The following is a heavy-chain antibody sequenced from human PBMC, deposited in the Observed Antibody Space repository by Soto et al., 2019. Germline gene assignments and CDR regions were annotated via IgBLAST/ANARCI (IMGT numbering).Heavy chain of an antibody. D-gene: IGHD3-3*01. V-gene: IGHV3-23*01. CDR3: VNSQNYDFWCGSYPSIDYYSGMDV. CDR1: GFTFSSYA. CDR2: ISGSGGST. J-gene: IGHJ6*02. Sequence: PGGSLRLSCAASGFTFSSYAMSWVRQAPGKGLEWVSAISGSGGSTYYADSVKGRFTISRDTSKNTLYLQMNSLSAEDTAVYYCVNSQNYDFWCGSYPSIDYYSGMDVWGQGTTVTVSS.